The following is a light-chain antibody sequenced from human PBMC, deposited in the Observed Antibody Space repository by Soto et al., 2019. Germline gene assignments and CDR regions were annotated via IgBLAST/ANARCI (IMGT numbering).Light chain of an antibody. Sequence: ESVLTQSQGTLSLSPGERVTLSCRASQTFGSTYLAWYQQRPGQSPRLLIYGASRRASGIPDRFRGSGSGTDFTLTISRLEPEDLAVYYCQQFGTSPLYTFGQGTKLEIK. CDR1: QTFGSTY. J-gene: IGKJ2*01. CDR3: QQFGTSPLYT. V-gene: IGKV3-20*01. CDR2: GAS.